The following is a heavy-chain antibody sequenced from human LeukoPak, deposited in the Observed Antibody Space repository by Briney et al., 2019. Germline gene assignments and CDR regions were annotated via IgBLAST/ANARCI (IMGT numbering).Heavy chain of an antibody. CDR3: ARGGVRFGDAFDY. CDR1: GYTFTTYG. CDR2: INVYNGKT. D-gene: IGHD3-10*01. Sequence: ASVKVSCKTSGYTFTTYGISCVRQAPGQGPEWMGWINVYNGKTNYEQKFQDRVTMTTDTATSTAYMELRSLRSDDTAVYYCARGGVRFGDAFDYWGQGTLVTVSS. J-gene: IGHJ4*02. V-gene: IGHV1-18*01.